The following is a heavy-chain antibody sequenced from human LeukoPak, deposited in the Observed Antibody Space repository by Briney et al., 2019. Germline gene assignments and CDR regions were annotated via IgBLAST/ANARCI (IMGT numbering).Heavy chain of an antibody. CDR3: ARDRTTGADWYFDL. CDR1: GGSISSSSYY. CDR2: IYYSGST. J-gene: IGHJ2*01. D-gene: IGHD4-17*01. V-gene: IGHV4-39*07. Sequence: SETLSLTCTVSGGSISSSSYYWGWIRQPPGKGLEWIGSIYYSGSTYYNPSLKSRVTISVDTSKNQFSLKLSSVTTADTAVYYCARDRTTGADWYFDLWGRGTLVTVSS.